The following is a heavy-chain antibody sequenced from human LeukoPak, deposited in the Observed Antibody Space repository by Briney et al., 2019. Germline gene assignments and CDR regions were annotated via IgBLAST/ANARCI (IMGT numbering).Heavy chain of an antibody. D-gene: IGHD1-26*01. CDR3: AKRGAEVGATVAPGDY. Sequence: GGSLRLSCAASGFIFSDFYMSWVRQAAGKGLEYIAYISPSSHDIIYADSVKGRFTISRDTSKNTLYLQMNSLRAEDTAIYYCAKRGAEVGATVAPGDYWGQGTLVTVSS. CDR1: GFIFSDFY. V-gene: IGHV3-11*03. J-gene: IGHJ4*02. CDR2: ISPSSHDI.